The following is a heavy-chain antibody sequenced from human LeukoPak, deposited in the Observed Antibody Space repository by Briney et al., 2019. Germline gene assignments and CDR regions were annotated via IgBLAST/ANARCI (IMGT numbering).Heavy chain of an antibody. J-gene: IGHJ4*02. CDR1: GYTLTDYY. D-gene: IGHD4-11*01. CDR2: INPNSGVT. CDR3: ARAHMTTVTPGDY. Sequence: ASVKVSCKASGYTLTDYYIHWVRQAPGQGLEWMGWINPNSGVTNYAQKFQGRVTLTRDTPISTAYMEVSRLRSDDTAVYYCARAHMTTVTPGDYWGQGSLVTVSS. V-gene: IGHV1-2*02.